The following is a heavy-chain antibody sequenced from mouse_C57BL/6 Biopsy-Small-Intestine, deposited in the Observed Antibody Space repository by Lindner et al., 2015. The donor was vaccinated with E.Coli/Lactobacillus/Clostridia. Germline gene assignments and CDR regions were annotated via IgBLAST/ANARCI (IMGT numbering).Heavy chain of an antibody. Sequence: VQLQESGPVLVAPSQSLSITCTVSGFSLTSYGVHWVRQPPGKGLEWLGVIWAGGSTNYNSALMSRLSISKDNSKSQVFLKMNSLQTDDTAMYYCAKQKGNSNYNAMDYWGQGTSVTVSS. V-gene: IGHV2-9*01. CDR3: AKQKGNSNYNAMDY. D-gene: IGHD2-5*01. CDR1: GFSLTSYG. J-gene: IGHJ4*01. CDR2: IWAGGST.